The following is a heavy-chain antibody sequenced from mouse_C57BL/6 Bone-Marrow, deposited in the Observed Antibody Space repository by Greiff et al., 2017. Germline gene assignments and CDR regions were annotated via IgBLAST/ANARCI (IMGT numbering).Heavy chain of an antibody. CDR2: ISSGGSYT. CDR3: ARQGYDYLDY. Sequence: EVQLVESGGDLVKPGGSLKLSCAASGFTFSSYGMSWVRQTPDQRLEWVATISSGGSYTYYPDSVKGRYTISRDNAKNTLYLQISSLKSEDTAMYYCARQGYDYLDYWGQSTTLTVSS. V-gene: IGHV5-6*01. J-gene: IGHJ2*01. CDR1: GFTFSSYG. D-gene: IGHD2-3*01.